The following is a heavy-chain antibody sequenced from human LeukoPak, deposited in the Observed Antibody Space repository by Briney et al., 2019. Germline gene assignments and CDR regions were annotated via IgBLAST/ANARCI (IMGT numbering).Heavy chain of an antibody. CDR3: TRETSSRYFDF. CDR2: MNPNSGRT. Sequence: ASVKVSCKASGYTFTSYYMHWVRQAPGQGLEWMGWMNPNSGRTGYAQKFRDRISITRNTSISTAYMELSSLTSEDTGVYYCTRETSSRYFDFWGQGTLVTVSS. CDR1: GYTFTSYY. J-gene: IGHJ4*02. V-gene: IGHV1-8*03.